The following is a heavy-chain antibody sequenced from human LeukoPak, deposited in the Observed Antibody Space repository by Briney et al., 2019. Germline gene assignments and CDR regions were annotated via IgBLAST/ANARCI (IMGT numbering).Heavy chain of an antibody. J-gene: IGHJ4*02. CDR3: ARDVNWGFDY. CDR2: IRGSGHGSGSGM. V-gene: IGHV3-48*04. Sequence: GGSLRLSCAASGFTFSDYSMNWVRQAPGKGLEWISNIRGSGHGSGSGMYYADSVKGRFTISRDAAKNSLYLQMNGLRAEDTAFYYCARDVNWGFDYWGQGALVTVSS. D-gene: IGHD7-27*01. CDR1: GFTFSDYS.